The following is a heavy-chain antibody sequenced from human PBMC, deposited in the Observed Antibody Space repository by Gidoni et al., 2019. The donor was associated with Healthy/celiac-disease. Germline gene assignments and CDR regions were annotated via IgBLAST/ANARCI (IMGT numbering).Heavy chain of an antibody. D-gene: IGHD3-22*01. V-gene: IGHV3-23*01. J-gene: IGHJ6*02. Sequence: EVQLLVSGGGLVQPGWSLSLSCAASGFSFSSSPMCWVRQAPGKGLEWVSAISGSGGSTYYADSVKGRFTISRDNSKNTLYLQMNSLRAEDTAVYYCAKDQGAGYYYDYYYYGMDVWGQGTTVTVSS. CDR1: GFSFSSSP. CDR3: AKDQGAGYYYDYYYYGMDV. CDR2: ISGSGGST.